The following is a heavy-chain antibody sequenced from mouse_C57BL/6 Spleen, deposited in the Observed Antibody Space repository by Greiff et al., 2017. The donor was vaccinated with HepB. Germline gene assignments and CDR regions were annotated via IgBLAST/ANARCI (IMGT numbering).Heavy chain of an antibody. V-gene: IGHV3-6*01. CDR2: ISYDGSN. CDR1: GYSITSGYY. J-gene: IGHJ2*01. D-gene: IGHD2-3*01. Sequence: ESGPGLVKPSQSLSLTCSVTGYSITSGYYWNWIRQFPGNKLEWMGYISYDGSNNYNPSLKNRISITRDTSKNQFFLKLNSVTTEDTATYYCAREGPDGYYGYWGQGTTLTVSS. CDR3: AREGPDGYYGY.